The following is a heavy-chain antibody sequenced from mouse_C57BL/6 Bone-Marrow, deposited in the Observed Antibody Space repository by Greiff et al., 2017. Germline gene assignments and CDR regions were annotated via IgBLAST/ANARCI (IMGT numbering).Heavy chain of an antibody. CDR1: GFTFSDYY. V-gene: IGHV5-12*01. CDR3: ARQGVYAMDY. CDR2: ISNGGGSI. J-gene: IGHJ4*01. Sequence: EVQLVESGGGLVQPGGSLKLSCAASGFTFSDYYMYWVRQTPGKRLEWVAYISNGGGSIYYPDTVKGRFTISRDNAKNTLFLQMGRLVSEDTAMYYCARQGVYAMDYWGKGTSVTVSS.